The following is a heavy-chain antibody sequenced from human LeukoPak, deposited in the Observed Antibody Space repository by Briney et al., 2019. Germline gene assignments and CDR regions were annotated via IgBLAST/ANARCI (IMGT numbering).Heavy chain of an antibody. CDR1: SGSISSSSYY. J-gene: IGHJ5*02. Sequence: PSDTLSLTRTVSSGSISSSSYYWGWIRQPPGKGLEWFGSIYYSGTTYYNPSLRSRVTISVDTSKNQFSLKLSSVTAADTAVYYCARQSSSWYTAYNWFDPWGQGTLVTVSS. D-gene: IGHD6-13*01. CDR3: ARQSSSWYTAYNWFDP. CDR2: IYYSGTT. V-gene: IGHV4-39*01.